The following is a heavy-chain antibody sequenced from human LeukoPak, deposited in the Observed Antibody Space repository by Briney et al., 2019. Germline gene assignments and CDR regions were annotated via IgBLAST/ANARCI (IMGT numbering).Heavy chain of an antibody. CDR1: GFTFSSYA. D-gene: IGHD2-2*02. V-gene: IGHV3-30-3*01. J-gene: IGHJ4*02. CDR2: ISYDGSNK. CDR3: AKDLVAVVPAAIAY. Sequence: GGSLRLSCAASGFTFSSYAMHWVRQAPGKGLEWVAVISYDGSNKYYADSVKGRFTISRDNSKNTLYLQMNSLRAEDTAVYYCAKDLVAVVPAAIAYWGQGTLVTVSS.